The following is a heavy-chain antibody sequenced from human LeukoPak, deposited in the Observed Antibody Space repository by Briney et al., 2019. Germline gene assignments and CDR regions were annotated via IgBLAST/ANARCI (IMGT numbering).Heavy chain of an antibody. CDR2: MRYDGSNK. V-gene: IGHV3-30*02. D-gene: IGHD5-12*01. Sequence: GGSLRLSCAASGFTFSSYGMHWVRQAPGKGLEWVAFMRYDGSNKYYADSVKGRFTISRDNSKNTLYLQMNSLRAEDTAVYYCAKDLVATFPNWFDPWGQETLVTVSS. CDR3: AKDLVATFPNWFDP. CDR1: GFTFSSYG. J-gene: IGHJ5*02.